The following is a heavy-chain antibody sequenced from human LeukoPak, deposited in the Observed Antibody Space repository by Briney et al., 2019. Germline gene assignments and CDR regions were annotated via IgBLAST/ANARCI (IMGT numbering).Heavy chain of an antibody. V-gene: IGHV4-39*01. CDR1: GGSISSGGYY. CDR2: IYYSGST. D-gene: IGHD1-1*01. J-gene: IGHJ4*02. CDR3: ARHPPNWNRDCYYFDY. Sequence: NPSQTLSLTCTVSGGSISSGGYYWSWIRQHPGKGLEWIVSIYYSGSTYYNPSLKSRVTISVNTSKNQFSLKLSSVTAADTAVYYCARHPPNWNRDCYYFDYWGQGTLVTVYS.